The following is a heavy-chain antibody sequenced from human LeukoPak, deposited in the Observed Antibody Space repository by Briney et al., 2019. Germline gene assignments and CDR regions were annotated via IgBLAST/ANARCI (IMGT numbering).Heavy chain of an antibody. V-gene: IGHV3-23*01. J-gene: IGHJ4*02. CDR3: AKGQWLDYYFDY. D-gene: IGHD5-12*01. CDR1: GFTFSSYA. Sequence: PGGSLRLSCAATGFTFSSYAMSWVRQARGKGVEWVSAISGSGGSTYYADSVKGRFTISRDNSKNTLYLQMNSLRAEDTAVYYCAKGQWLDYYFDYWGQGTLVTVSS. CDR2: ISGSGGST.